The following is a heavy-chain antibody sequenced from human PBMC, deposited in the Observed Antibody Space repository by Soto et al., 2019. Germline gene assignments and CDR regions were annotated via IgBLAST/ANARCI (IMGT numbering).Heavy chain of an antibody. D-gene: IGHD6-19*01. CDR3: ARERGEYDSGWYIDR. Sequence: GGSLRLSCAASGFSFSSHSFNWVRQAPGQGLGWIAYISSRSSLILYADSVRGRFVISRDNALKSLYLQMNSPRDEDTAIYYCARERGEYDSGWYIDRWGQGTPVTVSS. CDR2: ISSRSSLI. J-gene: IGHJ5*02. V-gene: IGHV3-48*02. CDR1: GFSFSSHS.